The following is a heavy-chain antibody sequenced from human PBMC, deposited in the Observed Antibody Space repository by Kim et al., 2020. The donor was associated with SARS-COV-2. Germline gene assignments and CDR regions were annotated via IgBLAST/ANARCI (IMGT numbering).Heavy chain of an antibody. Sequence: KSRVTISVGTSKNQFSLKLSSVTAADTAVYYCAREEKYYYDSSGYSYFDYWGQGTLVTVSS. J-gene: IGHJ4*02. V-gene: IGHV4-59*01. D-gene: IGHD3-22*01. CDR3: AREEKYYYDSSGYSYFDY.